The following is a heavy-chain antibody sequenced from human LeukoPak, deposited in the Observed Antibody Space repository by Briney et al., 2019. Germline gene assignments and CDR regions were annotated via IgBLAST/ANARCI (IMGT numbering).Heavy chain of an antibody. CDR1: GFTFSSYV. CDR2: ISGSGGST. V-gene: IGHV3-23*01. CDR3: AKGRGQWLAAINY. Sequence: GGSLRLSCASSGFTFSSYVMSWVRQAPGKGLGWVSAISGSGGSTYYADSVKGRFTISRDNYKDTLYLQMNSLRGEDTAVYYCAKGRGQWLAAINYWGQGTLVTVSS. D-gene: IGHD6-19*01. J-gene: IGHJ4*02.